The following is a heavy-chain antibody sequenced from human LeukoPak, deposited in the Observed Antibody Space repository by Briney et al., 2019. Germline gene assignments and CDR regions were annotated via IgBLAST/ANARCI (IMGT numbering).Heavy chain of an antibody. Sequence: GGSLRLSCAASGFTFSSYEMNWVRQAPGKGLEWVSFISSSGSTIYYADSVKGRFTISRDKAKNSLYLQMNSLRAEDTAVYYCARNWIGGYSGYDHFDYWGQGTLVTVSS. CDR3: ARNWIGGYSGYDHFDY. CDR1: GFTFSSYE. CDR2: ISSSGSTI. V-gene: IGHV3-48*03. D-gene: IGHD5-12*01. J-gene: IGHJ4*02.